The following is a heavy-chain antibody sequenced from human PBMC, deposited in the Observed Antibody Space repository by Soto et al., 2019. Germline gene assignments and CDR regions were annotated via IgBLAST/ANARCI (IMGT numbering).Heavy chain of an antibody. CDR1: GDTSSNYG. CDR3: ARDPDEVVGTDYHYYDMHV. D-gene: IGHD1-26*01. J-gene: IGHJ6*01. V-gene: IGHV1-69*06. CDR2: ILPVFGTT. Sequence: VKVSCKASGDTSSNYGVSWVRQAPGQGLEWMGGILPVFGTTTYARNFQGRITITADKSTSTVYMERTSLRSDDTATYYCARDPDEVVGTDYHYYDMHVWEQAARVTVSS.